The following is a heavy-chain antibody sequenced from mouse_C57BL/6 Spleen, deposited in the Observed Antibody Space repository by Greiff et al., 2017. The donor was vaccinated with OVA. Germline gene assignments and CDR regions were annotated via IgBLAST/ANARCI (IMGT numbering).Heavy chain of an antibody. CDR1: GFNIKDYY. CDR2: IDPEDGDT. V-gene: IGHV14-1*01. J-gene: IGHJ2*01. CDR3: TTHYYGSSFFDY. Sequence: EVQLQQSGAELVRPGASVKLSCTASGFNIKDYYMHWVKQRPERGLEWIGRIDPEDGDTEYAPKFQGKATMTADTSSNTAYLQLSSLTSEDTAVYYCTTHYYGSSFFDYWGQGTTLTVSS. D-gene: IGHD1-1*01.